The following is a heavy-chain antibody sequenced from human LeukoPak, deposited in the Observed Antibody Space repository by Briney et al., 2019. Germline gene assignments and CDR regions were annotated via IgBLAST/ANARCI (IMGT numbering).Heavy chain of an antibody. D-gene: IGHD2-15*01. CDR2: IKSDETST. J-gene: IGHJ3*02. CDR1: GFTFNKDW. V-gene: IGHV3-74*01. CDR3: ARDLGHCSGGSCHPVAFDI. Sequence: PGGSLRLSCAASGFTFNKDWMHWVRQVPGKGLVWVSRIKSDETSTAYADSVRGRFTISGDNAKNMLYLQMNSLRAEDTAVYYCARDLGHCSGGSCHPVAFDIWGQGTMVTVSS.